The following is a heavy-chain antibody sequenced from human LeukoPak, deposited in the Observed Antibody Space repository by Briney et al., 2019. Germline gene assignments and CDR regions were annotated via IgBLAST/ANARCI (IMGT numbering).Heavy chain of an antibody. CDR2: IWYDGSNK. D-gene: IGHD3-22*01. V-gene: IGHV3-33*06. J-gene: IGHJ4*02. CDR1: GFTFSSYG. Sequence: GGSLRLSCAASGFTFSSYGMHWVRQAPGKGLEWVAVIWYDGSNKYYADSVEGRFTISRDNSKNTLYLQMNSLRAEDTAVYYCAKGIFYYDRHGFDDWGQGTLVTVSS. CDR3: AKGIFYYDRHGFDD.